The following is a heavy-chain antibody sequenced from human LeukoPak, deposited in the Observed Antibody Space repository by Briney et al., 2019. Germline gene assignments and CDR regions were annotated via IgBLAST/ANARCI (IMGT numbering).Heavy chain of an antibody. CDR2: TYYRSKWYN. D-gene: IGHD3-22*01. V-gene: IGHV6-1*01. Sequence: SQTLSLTCAISGDSVSSNSAAWNWIRQSPSRGLEWLGRTYYRSKWYNDYAVSVKRRITINPDTSTNQFSLQLNSVTPEDTAVYYCARDRWAAYYDSSGYEPYSGYYYGMDVWGQGPTVTVSS. CDR1: GDSVSSNSAA. J-gene: IGHJ6*02. CDR3: ARDRWAAYYDSSGYEPYSGYYYGMDV.